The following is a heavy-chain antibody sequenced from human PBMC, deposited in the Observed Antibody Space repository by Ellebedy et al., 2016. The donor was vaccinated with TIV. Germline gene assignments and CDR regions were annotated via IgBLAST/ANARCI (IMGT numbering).Heavy chain of an antibody. D-gene: IGHD4-17*01. V-gene: IGHV2-5*01. CDR3: ARTDYGDYVGWFDP. CDR2: IYWNDDK. J-gene: IGHJ5*02. CDR1: GFSLSTSGLG. Sequence: SGPTLVKPTQTLTLTCTFSGFSLSTSGLGVGWARQPPGKALEWLALIYWNDDKRYSPSLKSRLTITKDTSKNQVVLTMTNMDPVDTATYYCARTDYGDYVGWFDPWGQGTLVTVSS.